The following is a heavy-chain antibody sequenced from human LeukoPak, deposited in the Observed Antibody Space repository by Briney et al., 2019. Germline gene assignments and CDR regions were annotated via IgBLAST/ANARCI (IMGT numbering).Heavy chain of an antibody. V-gene: IGHV4-31*03. CDR3: ASGTNYYYYMDV. Sequence: PSQTLSLTCTVSGGSISSGGYYCSWIRQHPGKGLEWIGYIYYSGSTYYNPSLKSRVTISVDTSKNQFSLKLSSVTAADTAVYYCASGTNYYYYMDVWGKGTTVTVSS. J-gene: IGHJ6*03. CDR2: IYYSGST. CDR1: GGSISSGGYY. D-gene: IGHD1-1*01.